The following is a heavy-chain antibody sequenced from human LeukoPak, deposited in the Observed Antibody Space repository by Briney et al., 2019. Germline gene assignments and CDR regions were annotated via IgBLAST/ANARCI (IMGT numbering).Heavy chain of an antibody. V-gene: IGHV3-30*18. J-gene: IGHJ4*02. CDR3: AKDGLNWWELLHYFDY. Sequence: GGSLRLSCAASGFTFSSYGMHWVRQAPGKGLEWVAVISYDGSNKYYADSVKGRFTISRDNSKNTLYLQVNSLRAEDTAVYYCAKDGLNWWELLHYFDYWGQGTLVTVSS. D-gene: IGHD1-26*01. CDR1: GFTFSSYG. CDR2: ISYDGSNK.